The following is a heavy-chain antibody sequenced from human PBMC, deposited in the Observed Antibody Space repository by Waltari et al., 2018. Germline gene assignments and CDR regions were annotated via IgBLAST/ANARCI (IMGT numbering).Heavy chain of an antibody. CDR3: VRGNNMNGNILQY. Sequence: EVQLVESGGGLVRPGGSLRPSCSDSDFRFSNDWRQVVRQVPGKGLVWVSRIWRDSRVINYADFVSGRFIISRDNAKNMLYLQMNSLRVEDTAVYYCVRGNNMNGNILQYWGQGTLVSVSS. D-gene: IGHD1-1*01. CDR1: DFRFSNDW. J-gene: IGHJ1*01. CDR2: IWRDSRVI. V-gene: IGHV3-74*01.